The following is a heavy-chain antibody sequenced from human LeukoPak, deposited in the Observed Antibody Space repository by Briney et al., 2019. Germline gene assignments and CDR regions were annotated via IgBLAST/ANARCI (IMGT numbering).Heavy chain of an antibody. CDR1: GFTFTSYW. Sequence: GGSLRLSCAASGFTFTSYWMHWVRQAPGKGLVWVSRINSDGSSTSYADFVKGRFTISRDNAKNTLYLQMNSLRAEDTAVYYCARVGSIAAAGTPDYWGQGTLVTVSS. D-gene: IGHD6-13*01. J-gene: IGHJ4*02. CDR2: INSDGSST. V-gene: IGHV3-74*01. CDR3: ARVGSIAAAGTPDY.